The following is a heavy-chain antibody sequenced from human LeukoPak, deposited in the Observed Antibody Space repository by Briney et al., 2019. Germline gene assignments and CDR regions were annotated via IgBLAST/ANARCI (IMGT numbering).Heavy chain of an antibody. CDR3: ARAAAGGTESMDY. D-gene: IGHD6-13*01. Sequence: SETLSLTCAIYGGSFSGYFWSWFRQPPGKGLEWIGEINRSGSTNYNSSLSLKSRVTISVDTSKNQFSLKLSSVTAADTAVYYCARAAAGGTESMDYWGQGTLVTVSS. CDR2: INRSGST. V-gene: IGHV4-34*01. J-gene: IGHJ4*02. CDR1: GGSFSGYF.